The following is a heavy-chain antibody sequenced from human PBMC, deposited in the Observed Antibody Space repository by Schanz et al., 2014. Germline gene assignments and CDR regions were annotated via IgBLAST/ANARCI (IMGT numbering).Heavy chain of an antibody. CDR3: ASSGAGYSSSWDFDF. Sequence: QVQLVPSGAEVKKPGSSVKVSCKASGGTFSSYTISWVRQAPGQGLEWMGRIIPILGIANYAQNFQGRVTITADKSTFTAYMDVSSLRSEDTAVYYCASSGAGYSSSWDFDFWGQGTLVAVSS. CDR1: GGTFSSYT. J-gene: IGHJ4*02. CDR2: IIPILGIA. D-gene: IGHD6-13*01. V-gene: IGHV1-69*02.